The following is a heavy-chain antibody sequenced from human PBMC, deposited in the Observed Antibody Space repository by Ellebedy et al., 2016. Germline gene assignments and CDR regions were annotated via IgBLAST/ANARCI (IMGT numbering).Heavy chain of an antibody. D-gene: IGHD2-15*01. J-gene: IGHJ4*02. CDR1: GFTFSNYA. V-gene: IGHV3-74*01. CDR2: VNSDGRVT. CDR3: VRDQPLIV. Sequence: GESLKISCAASGFTFSNYAMNWVRQAPGKGLVWVSRVNSDGRVTNYADSVKGRFTISRDNSKNTLYLQLNSLRAEDTAVYYCVRDQPLIVWGQGTLVTVSS.